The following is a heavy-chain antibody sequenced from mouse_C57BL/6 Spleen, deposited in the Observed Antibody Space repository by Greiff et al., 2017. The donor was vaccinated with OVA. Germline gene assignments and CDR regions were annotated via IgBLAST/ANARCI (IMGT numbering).Heavy chain of an antibody. CDR2: IDPSDSYT. V-gene: IGHV1-69*01. J-gene: IGHJ3*01. CDR3: ARGDYGSSYLVFAY. Sequence: LQQPGAELVMPGASVKLSCKASGYTFTSYCMHWVKQRPGQGLEWIGEIDPSDSYTNYNQKFKGKSTLTVDNSSSTAYMQLSSLTSEDSAVYYCARGDYGSSYLVFAYWGQGTLVTVSA. CDR1: GYTFTSYC. D-gene: IGHD1-1*01.